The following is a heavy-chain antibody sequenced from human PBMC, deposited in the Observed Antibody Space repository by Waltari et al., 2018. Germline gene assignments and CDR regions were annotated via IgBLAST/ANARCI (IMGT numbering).Heavy chain of an antibody. V-gene: IGHV1-8*03. Sequence: QVQLVQSGAEVKKPGASVKVSCKASGYTFTSYDINWVRQATGQGLEWMGWMNPNSGNTGYAQKFQGRVTITRNTSISTAYMELSSLRSEDTAVYYCARGGSYSSGWYWWFDPWGQGTLVTVSS. CDR2: MNPNSGNT. CDR3: ARGGSYSSGWYWWFDP. J-gene: IGHJ5*02. D-gene: IGHD6-19*01. CDR1: GYTFTSYD.